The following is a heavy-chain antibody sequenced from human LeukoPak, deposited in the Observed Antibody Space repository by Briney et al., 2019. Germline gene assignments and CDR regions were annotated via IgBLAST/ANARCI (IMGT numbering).Heavy chain of an antibody. V-gene: IGHV1-2*06. CDR2: INPNSAGT. CDR3: ERGGSSYRFGEYPYYFDY. D-gene: IGHD3-10*01. Sequence: ASVKVSCKASGYTFTGYYMHWVRQAPGQGLEWMGRINPNSAGTNYAQKFHGRVTMTRDTFISTAYMELSRLRSDDTAVYYCERGGSSYRFGEYPYYFDYWGQGTLVTVSS. CDR1: GYTFTGYY. J-gene: IGHJ4*02.